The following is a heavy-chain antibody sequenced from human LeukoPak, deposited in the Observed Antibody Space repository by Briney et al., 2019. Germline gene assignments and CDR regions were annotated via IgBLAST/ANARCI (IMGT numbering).Heavy chain of an antibody. V-gene: IGHV4-39*07. D-gene: IGHD2-2*01. CDR1: GGSISSSIYC. CDR2: IYYSGST. CDR3: ARGGGVVVP. Sequence: SETLSLTCTVSGGSISSSIYCWGWIRQPPGKGLEWIGSIYYSGSTYYNPSLKSRVTISVDTSKNQFSLKLSSVTAADTAVYYCARGGGVVVPWGQGTLVTVSS. J-gene: IGHJ5*02.